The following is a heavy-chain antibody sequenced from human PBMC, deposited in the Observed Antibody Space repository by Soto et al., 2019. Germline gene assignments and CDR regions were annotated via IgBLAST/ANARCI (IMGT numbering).Heavy chain of an antibody. V-gene: IGHV6-1*01. D-gene: IGHD1-7*01. J-gene: IGHJ6*02. CDR3: ARVNWNLGYYGMDV. CDR2: TYYRSKWYS. CDR1: GDSVSSNSAS. Sequence: SQTLSLTCDISGDSVSSNSASWMWIRQSPSRGLEWLGRTYYRSKWYSEYADSVKSRITVNADTSKNQFFLHLNSVTPEDTAVYYCARVNWNLGYYGMDVWGQGTTVTVSS.